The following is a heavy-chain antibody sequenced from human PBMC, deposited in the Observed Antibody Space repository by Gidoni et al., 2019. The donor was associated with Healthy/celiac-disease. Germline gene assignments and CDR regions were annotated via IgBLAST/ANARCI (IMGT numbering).Heavy chain of an antibody. J-gene: IGHJ4*02. CDR3: AKIGGSYDEFDY. CDR1: GFTFSSYA. Sequence: EVQLLEAGGGLVQPGGSLRLSCAASGFTFSSYAMSWVRQAPGKGLEWVSAISGSGGSTYYADSVKGRFTISRDNSKNTLYLQMNSLRAEDTAVYYCAKIGGSYDEFDYWGQGTLVTVSS. D-gene: IGHD1-26*01. CDR2: ISGSGGST. V-gene: IGHV3-23*01.